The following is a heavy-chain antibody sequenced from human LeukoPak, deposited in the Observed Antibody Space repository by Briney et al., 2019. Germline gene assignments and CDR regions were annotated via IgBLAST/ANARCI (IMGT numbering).Heavy chain of an antibody. Sequence: SETLSLTCAVSGDSISSGDYYWSWIRQPPGKGLEWIGYIYYSGNTYYNPSLQSRVTISVDTSKNQFSLNLSSVTAADTAVFYCARGHDYFDYWGQGTLVTVSS. V-gene: IGHV4-30-4*08. J-gene: IGHJ4*02. CDR1: GDSISSGDYY. CDR2: IYYSGNT. CDR3: ARGHDYFDY.